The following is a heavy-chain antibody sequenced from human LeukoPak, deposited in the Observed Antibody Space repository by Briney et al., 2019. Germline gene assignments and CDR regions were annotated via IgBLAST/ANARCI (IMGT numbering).Heavy chain of an antibody. V-gene: IGHV4-4*02. Sequence: SGTLSLTCAVSGGSISSSNWWSWVRQPPGKGLEWIGEIYHSGSTNYNPSLKSRVTISVDTSKNQFSLKLSSVTAADTAVYYCARLVLGSGWYFDYWGQGTLVTVSS. D-gene: IGHD6-19*01. CDR3: ARLVLGSGWYFDY. CDR2: IYHSGST. CDR1: GGSISSSNW. J-gene: IGHJ4*02.